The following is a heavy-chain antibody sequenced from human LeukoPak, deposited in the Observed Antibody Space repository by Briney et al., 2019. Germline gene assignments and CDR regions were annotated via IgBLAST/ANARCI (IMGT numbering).Heavy chain of an antibody. J-gene: IGHJ4*02. Sequence: GASVKVSCKASGFSFTGYFMHWVRQAPGQGPEWMGRIDPNSGGTNYALELQGRVTMTRDTPITTAYMDLSRLRSDDTAVYYCARGPHDTAYYFDQWGQGTLVTVSS. CDR1: GFSFTGYF. D-gene: IGHD5-18*01. V-gene: IGHV1-2*06. CDR3: ARGPHDTAYYFDQ. CDR2: IDPNSGGT.